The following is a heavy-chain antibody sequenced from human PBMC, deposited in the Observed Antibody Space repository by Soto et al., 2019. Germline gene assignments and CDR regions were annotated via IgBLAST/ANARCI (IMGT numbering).Heavy chain of an antibody. Sequence: QVQLVQSGAEVKKPGASVKVSCKASGYTFTSYAMHWVRXXPXQXLEWMGWINAGNGNTKYSQKFQGRVTITRDTSASTAYMELSSLRSEDXAVYYCARSPGYSYGDYWGQGTLVTVSS. J-gene: IGHJ4*02. CDR3: ARSPGYSYGDY. CDR1: GYTFTSYA. V-gene: IGHV1-3*01. D-gene: IGHD5-18*01. CDR2: INAGNGNT.